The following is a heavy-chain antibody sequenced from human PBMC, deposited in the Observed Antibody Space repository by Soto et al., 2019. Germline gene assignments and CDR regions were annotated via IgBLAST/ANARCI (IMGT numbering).Heavy chain of an antibody. Sequence: QVQLVESGGGVVQPGRSLRLSCAASGFTFSSYGMHWVRQAPGKGLEWVAVIWYDGSNKYYADSVKGRFTISRDNSKNTLYLQMNSLRAEDTAVYYWARALGYCSGGSCSGPDAFDIWGQGTMVTVSS. CDR3: ARALGYCSGGSCSGPDAFDI. V-gene: IGHV3-33*01. D-gene: IGHD2-15*01. CDR1: GFTFSSYG. J-gene: IGHJ3*02. CDR2: IWYDGSNK.